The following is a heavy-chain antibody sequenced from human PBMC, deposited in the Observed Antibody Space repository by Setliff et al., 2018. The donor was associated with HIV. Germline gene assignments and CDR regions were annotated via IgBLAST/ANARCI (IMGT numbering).Heavy chain of an antibody. D-gene: IGHD3-22*01. CDR3: ARLFTYYYDSSGYYSEGNWYFDL. J-gene: IGHJ2*01. CDR2: IYYSGST. CDR1: GGSISSSSYY. V-gene: IGHV4-39*01. Sequence: KTSETLSLTCTVSGGSISSSSYYWGWIRQPPGKGLEWIGSIYYSGSTYFNPSLKSRVTISVDTSKNQFSLKLSSVTAADTAVYYCARLFTYYYDSSGYYSEGNWYFDLWGRGTLVTVSS.